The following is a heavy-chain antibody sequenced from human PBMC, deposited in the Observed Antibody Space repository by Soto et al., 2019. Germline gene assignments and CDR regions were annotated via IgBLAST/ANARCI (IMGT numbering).Heavy chain of an antibody. CDR1: GGTFSSYT. CDR2: IIPILGIA. D-gene: IGHD6-19*01. J-gene: IGHJ4*02. Sequence: QVQLVQSGAEVKKPGSSVKVSCKASGGTFSSYTISWVRQAPGQGLEWMGRIIPILGIANYAQKFQGRVTITADKPTSTAYMELSSLRSEDTAVYYCARDVAGTEGAYWGQGTLVTVSS. CDR3: ARDVAGTEGAY. V-gene: IGHV1-69*08.